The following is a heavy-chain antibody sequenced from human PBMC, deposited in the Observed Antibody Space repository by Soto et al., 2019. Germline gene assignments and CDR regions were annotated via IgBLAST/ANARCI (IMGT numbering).Heavy chain of an antibody. J-gene: IGHJ2*01. D-gene: IGHD6-19*01. CDR1: GYTFTNYG. Sequence: SVKVSCKASGYTFTNYGIHWVRQAPGQRLEWMGWINSGSGNTKYSQKLQGRVTINRDTSASTAYMELSSLRSENTAVYYCARSGYRSGWYNWYFDFWGRGTLVTVSS. CDR3: ARSGYRSGWYNWYFDF. CDR2: INSGSGNT. V-gene: IGHV1-3*01.